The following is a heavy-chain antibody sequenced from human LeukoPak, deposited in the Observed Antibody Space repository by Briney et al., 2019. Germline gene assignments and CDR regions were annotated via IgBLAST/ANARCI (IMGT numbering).Heavy chain of an antibody. CDR3: ASQVVTAIKGADYFDY. D-gene: IGHD2-21*02. CDR1: GGSISSSSYY. V-gene: IGHV4-61*01. Sequence: PSETLSLTCTVSGGSISSSSYYWSWIRQPPGKGLEWIGYIYCSGSTNYNPSLKSRVTISVDTSKNQFSLKLSSVTAADTAVYYCASQVVTAIKGADYFDYWGQGTLVTVSS. CDR2: IYCSGST. J-gene: IGHJ4*02.